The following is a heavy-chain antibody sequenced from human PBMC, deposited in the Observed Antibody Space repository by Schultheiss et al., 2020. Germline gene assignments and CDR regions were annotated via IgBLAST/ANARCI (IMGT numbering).Heavy chain of an antibody. D-gene: IGHD3-3*01. Sequence: SGPTLVKPTQTLTLTCTFSGFSLSSGGVGVGWIRQPPGKALEWLALIYWDDDKRYSPSLKSRLTITKDTSKNQVVLTMTNMDPVDTATYYCAHLKFNRITVFGVVTDWYFELWGRGTLVTVSS. CDR3: AHLKFNRITVFGVVTDWYFEL. CDR2: IYWDDDK. V-gene: IGHV2-5*02. J-gene: IGHJ2*01. CDR1: GFSLSSGGVG.